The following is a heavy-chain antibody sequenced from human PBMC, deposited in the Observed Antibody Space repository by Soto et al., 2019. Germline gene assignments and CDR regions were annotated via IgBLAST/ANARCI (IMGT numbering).Heavy chain of an antibody. D-gene: IGHD6-13*01. Sequence: QVQLVQSGAEVKKPGASVKVSCKASGYTFATYAMHWVRQAPGHRLEWMGWINAGNGNTKYSQKFQGRVTITRDTSASTAYKELSRLRTEDTAVYYWAEAPSWYNFDYWGQGTLVTVSS. CDR3: AEAPSWYNFDY. CDR2: INAGNGNT. CDR1: GYTFATYA. V-gene: IGHV1-3*01. J-gene: IGHJ4*02.